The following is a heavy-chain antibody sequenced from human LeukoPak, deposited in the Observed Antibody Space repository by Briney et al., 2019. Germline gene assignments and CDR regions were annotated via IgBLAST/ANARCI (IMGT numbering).Heavy chain of an antibody. Sequence: ASVKVSCKASGFTFTSYYMHWVRQAPGQGLEWMGIINPSGSYTSYAQKFQGRVTMTRDTSTSTVYMELRSLRSEDTAVYYCARDNSGGSTWWFDPWGQGTLVTVSS. CDR2: INPSGSYT. CDR3: ARDNSGGSTWWFDP. D-gene: IGHD2-15*01. V-gene: IGHV1-46*01. CDR1: GFTFTSYY. J-gene: IGHJ5*02.